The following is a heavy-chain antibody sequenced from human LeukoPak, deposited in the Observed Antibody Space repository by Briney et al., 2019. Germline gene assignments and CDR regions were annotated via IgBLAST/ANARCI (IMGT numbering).Heavy chain of an antibody. J-gene: IGHJ4*02. Sequence: GGSLRLSCAASGFTFSSYAMSWVRQAPGKGLEGVSAISGSGGSTYYADSVKGRFTISRDNSKNTLYLQMNSLRAEDTAVYYCAKALGSGYYYDSSGSPVGYWGQGTLVTVSS. V-gene: IGHV3-23*01. CDR2: ISGSGGST. CDR3: AKALGSGYYYDSSGSPVGY. CDR1: GFTFSSYA. D-gene: IGHD3-22*01.